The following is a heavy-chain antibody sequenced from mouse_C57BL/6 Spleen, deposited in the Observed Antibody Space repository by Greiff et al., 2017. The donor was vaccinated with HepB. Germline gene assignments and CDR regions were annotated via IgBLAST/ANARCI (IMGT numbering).Heavy chain of an antibody. J-gene: IGHJ1*03. CDR2: ISSGSSTI. CDR1: GFTFSDYG. Sequence: LVESGGGLVKPGGSLKLSCAASGFTFSDYGMHWVRQAPEKGLEWVAYISSGSSTIYYADTVKGRFTISRDNAKNTLFLQMTSLRSEDTAMYYCARRDYGNYGGYFDVWGTGTTVTVSS. V-gene: IGHV5-17*01. CDR3: ARRDYGNYGGYFDV. D-gene: IGHD2-1*01.